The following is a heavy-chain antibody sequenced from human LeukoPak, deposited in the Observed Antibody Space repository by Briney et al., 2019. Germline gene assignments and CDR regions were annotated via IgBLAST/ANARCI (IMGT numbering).Heavy chain of an antibody. V-gene: IGHV4-34*01. CDR1: GGPFSAY. Sequence: SETLSLTCAVSGGPFSAYWSWIREPHGKGLGGVGEINQSGSTNYNPSLESRVIISGDTSKNEVSLKLTSVTAADTAVYYCATAPDSGDYWGWFDSWGQGTLVTVSS. CDR2: INQSGST. CDR3: ATAPDSGDYWGWFDS. D-gene: IGHD4-17*01. J-gene: IGHJ5*01.